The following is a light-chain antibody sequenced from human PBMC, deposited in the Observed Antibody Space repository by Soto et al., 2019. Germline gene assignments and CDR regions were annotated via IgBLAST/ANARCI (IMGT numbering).Light chain of an antibody. CDR1: DSDLGSYNY. Sequence: QSALTQPASVSGSPGQSITISCSGTDSDLGSYNYVSWYQQFPGMAPKLIIFEVSNRPSGVSDRFSGSKSGNTASLTISGLQTNDEADYYCSSYTTSSTWLFGGGTQLTVL. J-gene: IGLJ3*02. CDR3: SSYTTSSTWL. CDR2: EVS. V-gene: IGLV2-14*01.